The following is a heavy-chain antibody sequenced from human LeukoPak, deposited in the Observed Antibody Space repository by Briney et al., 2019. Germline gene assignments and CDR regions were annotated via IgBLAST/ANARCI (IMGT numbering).Heavy chain of an antibody. CDR1: GFTFSSYA. V-gene: IGHV3-23*01. Sequence: GGSLRLSCAASGFTFSSYAMSWVRQAPGKGLEWVSAISVGGGGTYYTDSVTGRFTISRDNSKNTLYLQMNSLRAEDSAVYYCAKFRGLMVETNKRHCDYWGQGTQVTVSS. CDR2: ISVGGGGT. D-gene: IGHD3-16*01. J-gene: IGHJ4*02. CDR3: AKFRGLMVETNKRHCDY.